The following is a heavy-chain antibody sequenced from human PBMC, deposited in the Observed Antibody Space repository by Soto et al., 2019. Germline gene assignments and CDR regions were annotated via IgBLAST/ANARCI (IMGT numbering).Heavy chain of an antibody. J-gene: IGHJ4*02. CDR3: ARDLGYYESDGYFDY. V-gene: IGHV3-11*01. Sequence: PGGSLRLSCAASGFTFSDNYMSWIRQAPGKGLEWVSYISSSGSIIYYADSVKGRFTISRDNAKNSLYLQMNSLRAEDTAAYYCARDLGYYESDGYFDYWGQGALVTVSS. D-gene: IGHD3-22*01. CDR1: GFTFSDNY. CDR2: ISSSGSII.